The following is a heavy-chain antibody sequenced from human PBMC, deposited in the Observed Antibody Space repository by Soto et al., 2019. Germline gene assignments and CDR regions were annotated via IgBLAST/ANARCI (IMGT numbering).Heavy chain of an antibody. J-gene: IGHJ4*02. CDR3: ATSQWLATQEIDY. V-gene: IGHV4-30-2*03. D-gene: IGHD6-19*01. CDR2: IYYSGST. Sequence: PSETLSLTCTASGGSIGSGGYSWSWIRQPPGKGLEWIGYIYYSGSTYYNPSLKSRVTISVDTSKNQFSLKLSSVTAADTAVYYCATSQWLATQEIDYWGQGTLVTVSS. CDR1: GGSIGSGGYS.